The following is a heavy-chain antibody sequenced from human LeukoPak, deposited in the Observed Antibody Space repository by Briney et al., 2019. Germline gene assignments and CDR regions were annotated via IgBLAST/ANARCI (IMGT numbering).Heavy chain of an antibody. CDR1: GYTFTGYY. D-gene: IGHD4-17*01. J-gene: IGHJ5*02. V-gene: IGHV1-2*02. Sequence: ASVKVSCKASGYTFTGYYMHWVRQAPGQGLEWMGWINPNSGGTNYAQKFQGRVTMTRDTSISTAYMELSRLRSDDTAVYYCAREKTNYGDYSGWFDPWGQGTLVTVSS. CDR3: AREKTNYGDYSGWFDP. CDR2: INPNSGGT.